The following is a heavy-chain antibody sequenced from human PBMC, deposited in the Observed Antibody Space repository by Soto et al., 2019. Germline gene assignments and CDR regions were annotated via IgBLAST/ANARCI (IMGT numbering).Heavy chain of an antibody. CDR2: ISGYNGNT. CDR3: ARVGSSGWYYFAD. D-gene: IGHD6-19*01. J-gene: IGHJ4*02. V-gene: IGHV1-18*01. CDR1: GYTFRSYG. Sequence: ASVKVSCKASGYTFRSYGISWVRQAPGQGPEWMGWISGYNGNTHYPQKFQGKVTMTTDTSTSTAYMELRSLRSDDTAVYYCARVGSSGWYYFADSGQGTLVTVSS.